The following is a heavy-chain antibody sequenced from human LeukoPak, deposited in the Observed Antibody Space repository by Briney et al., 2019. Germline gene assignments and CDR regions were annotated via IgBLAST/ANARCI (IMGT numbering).Heavy chain of an antibody. CDR3: ARGSSGSYVY. CDR1: GFTVSSNY. Sequence: GGSLSLSCAASGFTVSSNYMSWVRQAPGKGLEWVSVIYSGGSTYYADSVKGRFTISRDNSKNTLYLQMNSLRAEDTAVYYCARGSSGSYVYWGQGTLVTVSS. V-gene: IGHV3-66*02. D-gene: IGHD1-26*01. CDR2: IYSGGST. J-gene: IGHJ4*02.